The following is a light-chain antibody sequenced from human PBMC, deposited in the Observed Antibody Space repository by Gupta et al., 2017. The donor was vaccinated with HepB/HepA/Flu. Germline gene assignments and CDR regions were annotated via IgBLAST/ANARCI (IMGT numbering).Light chain of an antibody. CDR1: SSNIGAGYD. CDR2: GNS. CDR3: QSYDSSLSGPV. V-gene: IGLV1-40*01. J-gene: IGLJ3*02. Sequence: QSVLTQPPSVSGAPGQRVTISCTGSSSNIGAGYDVHWYQQLPGTAPKLLIYGNSHRPSGVSDRFSGSKSGTSASLVITGLQAEDGAHYYCQSYDSSLSGPVFGGGTKLTVL.